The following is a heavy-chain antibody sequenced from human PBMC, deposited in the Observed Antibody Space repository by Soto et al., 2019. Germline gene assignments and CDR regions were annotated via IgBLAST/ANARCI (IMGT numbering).Heavy chain of an antibody. J-gene: IGHJ3*02. V-gene: IGHV3-30*18. CDR3: AKGGVGYTSNSFDI. CDR1: GFTFRSYG. D-gene: IGHD5-12*01. CDR2: ISYDGSNK. Sequence: QVQLVESGGGVVQPGRSLRLSCAASGFTFRSYGMHWVRQAPAKGLEWVAVISYDGSNKYYADSVKGRFTISRDNSKNTLYLQMNSLRAEDTAVYYCAKGGVGYTSNSFDIGGQGTMVTVSS.